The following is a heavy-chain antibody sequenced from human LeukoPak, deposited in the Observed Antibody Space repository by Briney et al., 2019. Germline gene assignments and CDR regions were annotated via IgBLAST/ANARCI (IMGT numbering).Heavy chain of an antibody. CDR2: ISSSSSYI. Sequence: GGSLRLSCAVSGFPFSSYSMNWVRQAPGKGLEWVSSISSSSSYIYYVDSVNGQFTISRDNAKNSLYLQMNSLRAEDTAVYYCARDQSSSSAYWGQGTLVTVSS. V-gene: IGHV3-21*01. CDR1: GFPFSSYS. D-gene: IGHD6-6*01. J-gene: IGHJ4*02. CDR3: ARDQSSSSAY.